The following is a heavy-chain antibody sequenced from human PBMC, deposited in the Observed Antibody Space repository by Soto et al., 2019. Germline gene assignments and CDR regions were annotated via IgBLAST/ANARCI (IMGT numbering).Heavy chain of an antibody. V-gene: IGHV3-7*03. J-gene: IGHJ6*02. CDR2: IKQDGSEK. CDR1: GFTFSSCW. D-gene: IGHD3-3*01. Sequence: GGSLRLSCAASGFTFSSCWMSWVRQAPGKGLEWVANIKQDGSEKYYVDSVKGRFTISRDNAKNSLYLQMNSQRAEDTAVYYCARIMERFLEWLFSPSTTPIDYGMDVWGQGTTVTVSS. CDR3: ARIMERFLEWLFSPSTTPIDYGMDV.